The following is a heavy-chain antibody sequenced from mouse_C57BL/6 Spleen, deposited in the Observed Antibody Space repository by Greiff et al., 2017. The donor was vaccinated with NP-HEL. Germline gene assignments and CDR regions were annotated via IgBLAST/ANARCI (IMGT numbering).Heavy chain of an antibody. CDR1: GYTFTSYW. J-gene: IGHJ1*03. D-gene: IGHD2-5*01. CDR2: IHPNSGST. Sequence: VQLQQPGAELVKPGASVKLSCKASGYTFTSYWMHWVKQRPGQGLEWIGMIHPNSGSTNYNETFKSKATLTVDKSSSTAYMQLSSLTSEDAAVYYCARKSNCVDVDVWGTGTTVTVSS. CDR3: ARKSNCVDVDV. V-gene: IGHV1-64*01.